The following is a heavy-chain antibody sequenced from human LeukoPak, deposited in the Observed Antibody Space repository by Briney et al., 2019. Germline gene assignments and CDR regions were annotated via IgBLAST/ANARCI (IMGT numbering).Heavy chain of an antibody. V-gene: IGHV3-23*01. CDR2: ISGSGGST. CDR3: TRGTGIAVAASGY. D-gene: IGHD6-19*01. J-gene: IGHJ4*02. Sequence: SGGSLRLSCAASGFTFSSYAMSWVRQAPGKGLEWVSAISGSGGSTYYAVSVKGRFTISRDNSKNTLYLQMPSLRAEDTALYYSTRGTGIAVAASGYWGQGTLVTVSS. CDR1: GFTFSSYA.